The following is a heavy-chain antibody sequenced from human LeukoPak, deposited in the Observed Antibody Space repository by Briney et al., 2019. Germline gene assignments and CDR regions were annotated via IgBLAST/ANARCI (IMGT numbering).Heavy chain of an antibody. D-gene: IGHD5-12*01. V-gene: IGHV3-21*01. J-gene: IGHJ4*02. CDR1: GFTFSSYW. CDR3: ARVRIVATTFDY. CDR2: ISSSSSYI. Sequence: GGSLRLSCAASGFTFSSYWMSWVRQAPGKGLEWVSSISSSSSYIYYADSVKGRFTISRDNAKNSLYLQMNSLRAEDTAVYYCARVRIVATTFDYWGQGTLVTVSS.